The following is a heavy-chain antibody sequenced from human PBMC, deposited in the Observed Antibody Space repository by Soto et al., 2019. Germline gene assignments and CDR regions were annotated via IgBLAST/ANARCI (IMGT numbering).Heavy chain of an antibody. CDR2: MSSSSAYI. CDR1: GFTFGSCT. J-gene: IGHJ4*02. Sequence: EVHLVEAGGGLVKPGESLTLSCAASGFTFGSCTLNWVRKATGKGLEWVSSMSSSSAYIYYAESVKGRFTISRDNARSTQYLQMNSLRLDDTAVYFCARDGLTFGGDWGQGTLVAVSS. D-gene: IGHD3-16*01. CDR3: ARDGLTFGGD. V-gene: IGHV3-21*06.